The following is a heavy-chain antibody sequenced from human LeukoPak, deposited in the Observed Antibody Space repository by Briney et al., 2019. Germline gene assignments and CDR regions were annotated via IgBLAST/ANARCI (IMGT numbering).Heavy chain of an antibody. Sequence: GGSLRLSCAASGFTFSSYAMHWVRQAPGKGLEWVAVISYDGSNKYYADPVKGRFTISRDNSKNTLYLQMNSLRAEDTAVYYCARDERGATPFDYWGQGTLVTVSS. CDR1: GFTFSSYA. V-gene: IGHV3-30-3*01. D-gene: IGHD1-26*01. CDR2: ISYDGSNK. CDR3: ARDERGATPFDY. J-gene: IGHJ4*02.